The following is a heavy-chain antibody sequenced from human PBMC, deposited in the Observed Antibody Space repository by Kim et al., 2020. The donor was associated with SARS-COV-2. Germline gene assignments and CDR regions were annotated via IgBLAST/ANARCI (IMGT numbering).Heavy chain of an antibody. V-gene: IGHV1-18*04. CDR2: ISAYNGNT. CDR1: GYTFTSYG. CDR3: ARDREGDFWSGYLKWMPRQAVYYYYYYGMDV. J-gene: IGHJ6*02. D-gene: IGHD3-3*01. Sequence: ASVKVSCKASGYTFTSYGISWVRQAPGQGLEWMGWISAYNGNTNYAQKLQGRVTMTTDTSTSTAYMELRSLRSDDTAVYYCARDREGDFWSGYLKWMPRQAVYYYYYYGMDVWGQGTTVTVSS.